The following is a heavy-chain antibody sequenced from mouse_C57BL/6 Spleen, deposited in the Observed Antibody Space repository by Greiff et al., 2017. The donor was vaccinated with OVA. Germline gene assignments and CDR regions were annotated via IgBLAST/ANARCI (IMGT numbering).Heavy chain of an antibody. CDR2: INPNNGGT. V-gene: IGHV1-26*01. J-gene: IGHJ1*03. Sequence: EVQLQQSGPELVKPGASVKISCKASGYTFTDYYMNWVKQSHGKSLEWIGDINPNNGGTSYNQKFKGKATLTVDKSSSTAYMELRSLTSEDSAVYYCARQGDYYGSSYGWYFDVWGTGTTVTVSS. CDR1: GYTFTDYY. CDR3: ARQGDYYGSSYGWYFDV. D-gene: IGHD1-1*01.